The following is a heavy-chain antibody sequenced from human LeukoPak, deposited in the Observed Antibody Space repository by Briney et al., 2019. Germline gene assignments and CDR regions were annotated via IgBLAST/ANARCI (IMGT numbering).Heavy chain of an antibody. CDR3: ARIGHEDYYFDY. J-gene: IGHJ4*02. V-gene: IGHV4-31*03. CDR1: GGSLSRGGDY. CDR2: TYYGGNT. Sequence: SETLSLTCTVSGGSLSRGGDYWTWIRQHPGKGLEWIGNTYYGGNTYYNPSLKSRGTISIDTSKNQFSLKLTSVTAADTAVYYCARIGHEDYYFDYWGQGTLVTVSS.